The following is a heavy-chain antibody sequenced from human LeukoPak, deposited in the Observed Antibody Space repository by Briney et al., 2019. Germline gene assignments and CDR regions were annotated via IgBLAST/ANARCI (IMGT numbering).Heavy chain of an antibody. CDR3: ARGGATRGRFEN. V-gene: IGHV3-7*01. CDR1: GFPFNVQT. D-gene: IGHD1-26*01. J-gene: IGHJ4*02. Sequence: GVSLRLSCVASGFPFNVQTMSWVRQAPGKGLDWVASMREDGREIHYVDSVKGRFTISRDNPKNSLYLQMNSLRAEDTAVYYCARGGATRGRFENWGQGTLVTVSS. CDR2: MREDGREI.